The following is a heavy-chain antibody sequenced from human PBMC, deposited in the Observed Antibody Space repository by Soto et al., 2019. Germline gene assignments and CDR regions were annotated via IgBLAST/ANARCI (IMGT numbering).Heavy chain of an antibody. V-gene: IGHV1-18*01. J-gene: IGHJ5*02. CDR1: GYTFTSYG. Sequence: QVQLVQSGAEVKKPGASVKVSCKASGYTFTSYGITWVRQAPGQGLEWMGWISTHNGNTKYEQNLQGRVTMTTDTPTSRAYLELRRLRSDNTAVYYGARVKGAYSTSWYTDRWFAPWGQGPLVTVSS. D-gene: IGHD6-13*01. CDR2: ISTHNGNT. CDR3: ARVKGAYSTSWYTDRWFAP.